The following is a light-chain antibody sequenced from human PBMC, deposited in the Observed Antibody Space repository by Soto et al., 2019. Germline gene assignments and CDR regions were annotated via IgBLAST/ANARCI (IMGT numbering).Light chain of an antibody. CDR3: AAWDDSLNGVV. CDR2: SND. Sequence: QSVLTQPPSASGTPGQRVTMSCSGSSSNIESNTVNWYQRLPGTAPKLIIYSNDQRPSGVPDRFSGSKSGTSASLAISGLQSEDEADYYCAAWDDSLNGVVFGGGTKRTVL. V-gene: IGLV1-44*01. CDR1: SSNIESNT. J-gene: IGLJ2*01.